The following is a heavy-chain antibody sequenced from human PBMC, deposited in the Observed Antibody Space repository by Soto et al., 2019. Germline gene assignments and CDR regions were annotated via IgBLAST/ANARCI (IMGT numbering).Heavy chain of an antibody. D-gene: IGHD3-16*02. V-gene: IGHV3-53*01. CDR3: ARVFGSDHYSPHLDP. CDR2: IYSGGST. Sequence: GGPLRLSCAASGFTVSSTYMSWVRQAPGKGLEWVSVIYSGGSTYYADSVKGRFTISRDNSKNTLYLQMNSLRAEDTAVYYCARVFGSDHYSPHLDPWGQGTLVTVSS. CDR1: GFTVSSTY. J-gene: IGHJ5*02.